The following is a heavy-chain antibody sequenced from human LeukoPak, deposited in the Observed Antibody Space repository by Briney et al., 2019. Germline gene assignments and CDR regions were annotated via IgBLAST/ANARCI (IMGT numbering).Heavy chain of an antibody. D-gene: IGHD6-13*01. J-gene: IGHJ6*03. CDR3: ASFSSWYGDYYYYMDV. CDR1: GGSISSSSYY. V-gene: IGHV4-39*01. CDR2: IYYSGST. Sequence: PSETLSLTCTVSGGSISSSSYYWGWIRQPPGKGLELIGSIYYSGSTYYNPSLKSRVTISVDTSKNQFSLKLSSVTAADTAVYYCASFSSWYGDYYYYMDVWGKGTTVTVSS.